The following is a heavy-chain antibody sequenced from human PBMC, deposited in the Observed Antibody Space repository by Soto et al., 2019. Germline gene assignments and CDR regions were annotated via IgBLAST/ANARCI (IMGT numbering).Heavy chain of an antibody. Sequence: PGGSLRLSCAASGFTFSSYWMSWVSKAPGRGLNWVATIKQDGSEKYYVDSVKGRFTISRDNAKNSLYLQMNSLRAEDTAVYYCARYPPGTDRLRYFDWLGRPTRMDVWGQGTTVTVSS. CDR1: GFTFSSYW. D-gene: IGHD3-9*01. CDR2: IKQDGSEK. V-gene: IGHV3-7*05. J-gene: IGHJ6*02. CDR3: ARYPPGTDRLRYFDWLGRPTRMDV.